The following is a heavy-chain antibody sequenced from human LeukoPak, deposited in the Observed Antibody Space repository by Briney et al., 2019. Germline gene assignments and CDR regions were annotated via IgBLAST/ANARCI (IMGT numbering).Heavy chain of an antibody. V-gene: IGHV1-18*01. J-gene: IGHJ4*02. D-gene: IGHD2-21*01. CDR2: ISAYNGNT. CDR1: AYTFTSYG. CDR3: ARSSSVTIPGYYFDY. Sequence: ASVKVSCKASAYTFTSYGISWVRQAPGRGLEWMGWISAYNGNTNYAQKLQGRVTMTTDTSTSTAYMELRSLRSDDTAVYYCARSSSVTIPGYYFDYWGQGTLVTVSS.